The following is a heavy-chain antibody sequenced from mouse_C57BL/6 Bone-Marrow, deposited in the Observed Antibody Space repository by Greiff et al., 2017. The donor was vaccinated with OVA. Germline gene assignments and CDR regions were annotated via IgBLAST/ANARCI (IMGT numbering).Heavy chain of an antibody. Sequence: EVMLVESGPELVKPGASVKIPCKASGYTFTDYNMDWVKQSHGKSLEWIGDINPNNGGTIYNQKFKGKATLTVDKSSSTAYMELRSLTSEDTAVYYCARGGYGSSFYYAMDYWGQGTSVTVSS. CDR1: GYTFTDYN. CDR3: ARGGYGSSFYYAMDY. D-gene: IGHD1-1*01. J-gene: IGHJ4*01. CDR2: INPNNGGT. V-gene: IGHV1-18*01.